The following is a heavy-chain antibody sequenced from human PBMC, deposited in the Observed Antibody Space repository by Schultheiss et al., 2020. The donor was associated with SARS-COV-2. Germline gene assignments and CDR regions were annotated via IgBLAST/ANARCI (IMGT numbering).Heavy chain of an antibody. CDR1: GGSITSYH. V-gene: IGHV4-59*12. J-gene: IGHJ2*01. Sequence: SETLSLTCTVSGGSITSYHWSWIRQTPGKGLDPIGNIYFTGITKYNPSLKSRVTISIDTSKNQFSLKLSSVTAADTAVYYCARDRYDFWGGYVSYWYFDLWGRGTLVTVSS. CDR3: ARDRYDFWGGYVSYWYFDL. D-gene: IGHD3-3*01. CDR2: IYFTGIT.